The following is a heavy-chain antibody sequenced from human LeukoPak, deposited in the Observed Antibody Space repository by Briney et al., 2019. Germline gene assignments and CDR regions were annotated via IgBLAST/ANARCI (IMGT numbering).Heavy chain of an antibody. CDR2: ILHDGTNK. Sequence: GGSLRLSCAASGFIFSSYSIHWVRQTPGKGLEWVALILHDGTNKDYADSVKGRFTISRDNSKNTLYLQMNSLRAEDTAMYYCVRHDWKYWGQGTLVTVSS. CDR1: GFIFSSYS. V-gene: IGHV3-30*14. J-gene: IGHJ4*02. CDR3: VRHDWKY. D-gene: IGHD1-1*01.